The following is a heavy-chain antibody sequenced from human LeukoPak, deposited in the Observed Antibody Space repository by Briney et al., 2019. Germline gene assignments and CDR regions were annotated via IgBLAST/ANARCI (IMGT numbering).Heavy chain of an antibody. J-gene: IGHJ6*02. CDR3: AKDRGRYYYYGMDV. V-gene: IGHV3-9*01. CDR2: ISWNSGDI. D-gene: IGHD3-10*01. Sequence: GRSLRLSCAASGFTFDDYAMHWVRQSPGKGLEWVSGISWNSGDIDYADSVKGRFTIPRDNARNSLYLQMNSLRGEDTALYYCAKDRGRYYYYGMDVWGRGTTVTVSS. CDR1: GFTFDDYA.